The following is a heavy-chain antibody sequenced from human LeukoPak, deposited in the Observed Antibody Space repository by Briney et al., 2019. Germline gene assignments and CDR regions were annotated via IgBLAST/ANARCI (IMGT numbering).Heavy chain of an antibody. Sequence: ASVKVSCKASGGTFSSYAISWVRQAPGQGLEWMGGIIPIFGTANYAQKFQGRVTITADKSTSTAYMELSSLRSEDTAVYYCARDNSVGETAWWFDPWGQGTLVTVSS. CDR3: ARDNSVGETAWWFDP. V-gene: IGHV1-69*06. D-gene: IGHD1-26*01. J-gene: IGHJ5*02. CDR2: IIPIFGTA. CDR1: GGTFSSYA.